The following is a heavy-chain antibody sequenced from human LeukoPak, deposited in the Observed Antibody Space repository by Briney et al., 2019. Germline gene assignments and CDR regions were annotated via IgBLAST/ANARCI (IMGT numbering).Heavy chain of an antibody. CDR2: IYYSGST. V-gene: IGHV4-30-4*01. CDR1: GGSISSGDYY. Sequence: PSETLSLTCTVSGGSISSGDYYWSWIRQPPGKGLEWIGYIYYSGSTYYNPSLKSRVTISVDTSKNQFSLKLTSVTAADTAVYYCARGVAPTVSFDIWGQGTMVTVSS. CDR3: ARGVAPTVSFDI. D-gene: IGHD2-15*01. J-gene: IGHJ3*02.